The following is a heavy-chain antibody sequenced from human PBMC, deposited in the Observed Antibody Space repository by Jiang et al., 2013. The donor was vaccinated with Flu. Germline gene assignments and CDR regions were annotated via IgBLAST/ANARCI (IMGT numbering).Heavy chain of an antibody. CDR3: ARAYYYDSSAYYLDY. V-gene: IGHV1-2*06. CDR1: GYTFTGYY. CDR2: INPNSGGT. J-gene: IGHJ4*02. D-gene: IGHD3-22*01. Sequence: KASGYTFTGYYLHWIRQAPGQGLEWMGRINPNSGGTNYAQKFQGRVTMTRDTSISTAYMELSRLRSDDTAVYYCARAYYYDSSAYYLDYWGPGNPGHRLL.